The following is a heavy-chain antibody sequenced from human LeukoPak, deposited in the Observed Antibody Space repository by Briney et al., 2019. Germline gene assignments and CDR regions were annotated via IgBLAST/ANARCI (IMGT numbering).Heavy chain of an antibody. D-gene: IGHD2-2*01. CDR3: ARYCSGTSCYGGFHY. Sequence: ASVKVSCKASGYTFIGYYMHWVRQAPGQGLEWTGWINPNSGGTKYAQKFQGRVTMTRDTSISTAYMELSRLRSDDTAVYYCARYCSGTSCYGGFHYWGQGTLVTVSS. V-gene: IGHV1-2*02. CDR1: GYTFIGYY. CDR2: INPNSGGT. J-gene: IGHJ4*02.